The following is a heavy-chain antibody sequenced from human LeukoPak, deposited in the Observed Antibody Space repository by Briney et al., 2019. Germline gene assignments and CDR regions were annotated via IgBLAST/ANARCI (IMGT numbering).Heavy chain of an antibody. Sequence: SETLSLTCAVYGGTFSGYYWSWIRQPPGKGLEWVGEINNSGSTNYNPYLKRGVIITVETYKKQFLQKQRYMTAADEAAYYCGRQYIYGNYYYYMVVWGKGTTVTLSS. CDR2: INNSGST. J-gene: IGHJ6*03. CDR3: GRQYIYGNYYYYMVV. D-gene: IGHD5-18*01. V-gene: IGHV4-34*01. CDR1: GGTFSGYY.